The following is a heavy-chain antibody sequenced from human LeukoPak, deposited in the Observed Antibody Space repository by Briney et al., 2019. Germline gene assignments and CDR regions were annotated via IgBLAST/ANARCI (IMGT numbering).Heavy chain of an antibody. CDR1: GGSFSGYY. CDR3: ARRSYYDFWSGYSDGFDY. CDR2: INHSGST. J-gene: IGHJ4*02. V-gene: IGHV4-34*01. D-gene: IGHD3-3*01. Sequence: PSETLSLTCAVYGGSFSGYYWSWIRQPPGKGLEWIGEINHSGSTNYNPSLKSRVTISVDTSKNQFSLKLSSVTAADTALYYCARRSYYDFWSGYSDGFDYWGQGTLVTVSS.